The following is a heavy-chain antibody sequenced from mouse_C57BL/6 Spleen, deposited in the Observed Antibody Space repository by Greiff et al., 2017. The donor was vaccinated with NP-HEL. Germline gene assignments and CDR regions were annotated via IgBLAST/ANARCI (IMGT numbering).Heavy chain of an antibody. CDR2: INPNNGGT. D-gene: IGHD2-4*01. J-gene: IGHJ4*01. Sequence: VQLQQSGPELVKPGASVKISCKASGYTFTDYYMNWVKQSHGKSLEWIGDINPNNGGTSYNQKFKGKATLTVDKSSSTAYMELRSLTSEDSAVYYCAIYDYDPYYAMDYWGQGTSVTVSS. CDR3: AIYDYDPYYAMDY. V-gene: IGHV1-26*01. CDR1: GYTFTDYY.